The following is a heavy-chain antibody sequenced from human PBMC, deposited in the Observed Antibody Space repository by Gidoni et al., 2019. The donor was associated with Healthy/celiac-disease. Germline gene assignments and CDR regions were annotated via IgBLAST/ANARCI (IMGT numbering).Heavy chain of an antibody. J-gene: IGHJ4*02. CDR1: GYTFTGYY. CDR3: ARDWGWATVTLTDY. D-gene: IGHD4-17*01. CDR2: INPNSGGT. Sequence: QVQLGQSGAEVKKSGASVKVSCKASGYTFTGYYMHWVRQAPGQGLEWMGWINPNSGGTNYAQKFQGRVTMTRDTSISTAYMELSRLRSDDTAVYYCARDWGWATVTLTDYWGQGTLVTVSS. V-gene: IGHV1-2*02.